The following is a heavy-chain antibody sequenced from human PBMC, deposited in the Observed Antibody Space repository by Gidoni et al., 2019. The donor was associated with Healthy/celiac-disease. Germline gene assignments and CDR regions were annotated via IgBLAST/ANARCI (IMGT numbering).Heavy chain of an antibody. CDR1: GFTFADYA. Sequence: EVQLVESGGGLVQPGRSLRLSCAASGFTFADYAMHWVRQAPGKGLEWVSGISWNSGSIGYADSVKGRFTISRDNAKNSLYLQMNSLRAEDTALYYCAKGLIVGAGPIDYWGQGTLVTVSS. V-gene: IGHV3-9*01. CDR3: AKGLIVGAGPIDY. D-gene: IGHD1-26*01. J-gene: IGHJ4*02. CDR2: ISWNSGSI.